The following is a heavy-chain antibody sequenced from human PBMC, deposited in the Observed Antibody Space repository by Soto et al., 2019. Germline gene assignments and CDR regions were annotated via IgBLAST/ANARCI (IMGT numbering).Heavy chain of an antibody. CDR1: GSTFNNYA. CDR2: ISASGSRT. V-gene: IGHV3-23*01. Sequence: GSLILSCAASGSTFNNYAMSWVRQAPGKGLEWVSGISASGSRTFYADSVKGRFTVSRDFSKNTLYLQMDSLRAEDTAVYFCGKHPNGDYVGGFEFWGPGTMVTV. D-gene: IGHD4-17*01. J-gene: IGHJ3*01. CDR3: GKHPNGDYVGGFEF.